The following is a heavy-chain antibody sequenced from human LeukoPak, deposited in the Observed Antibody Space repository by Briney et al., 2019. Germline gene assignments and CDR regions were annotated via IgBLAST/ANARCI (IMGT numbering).Heavy chain of an antibody. D-gene: IGHD6-13*01. J-gene: IGHJ5*02. CDR2: INPNSGNI. CDR1: GYTFTGYY. V-gene: IGHV1-2*02. Sequence: ASVKVSCKASGYTFTGYYMHWVRQAPGQGLEWMGWINPNSGNINYAQRFEGRVTMTRGTSVGTAYMELSRLRFDDTAVYYCARIAAALNWFDPWGQGTLVTVSS. CDR3: ARIAAALNWFDP.